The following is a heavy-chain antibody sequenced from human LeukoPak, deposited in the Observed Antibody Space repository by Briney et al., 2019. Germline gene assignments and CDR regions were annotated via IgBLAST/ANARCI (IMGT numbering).Heavy chain of an antibody. J-gene: IGHJ3*02. D-gene: IGHD4-17*01. CDR1: GGTFSSYA. CDR3: ARTGSLRPHAFDI. V-gene: IGHV1-69*13. Sequence: SVKVSCKASGGTFSSYAISWVRQAPGQGLEWMGGIIPIFGTANYAQKFRGRVTITADESTSIAYMELSSLRSEDTAVYYCARTGSLRPHAFDIWGQGTMVTVSS. CDR2: IIPIFGTA.